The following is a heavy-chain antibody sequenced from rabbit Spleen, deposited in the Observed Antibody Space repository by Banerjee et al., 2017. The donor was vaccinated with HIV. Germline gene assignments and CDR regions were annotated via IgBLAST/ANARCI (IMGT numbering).Heavy chain of an antibody. CDR2: IDPVFGIT. J-gene: IGHJ4*01. CDR3: ARSDSGSSVYWLHFKL. Sequence: QEQLEESGGDLVKPGASLTLTCTASGFSFSSSDYMCWVRQAPGKGLEWIGYIDPVFGITYYASWVNGRFSISRENAQNTVFLQMTSLTDADTATYFCARSDSGSSVYWLHFKLWGPGTLVTVS. D-gene: IGHD1-1*01. CDR1: GFSFSSSDY. V-gene: IGHV1S45*01.